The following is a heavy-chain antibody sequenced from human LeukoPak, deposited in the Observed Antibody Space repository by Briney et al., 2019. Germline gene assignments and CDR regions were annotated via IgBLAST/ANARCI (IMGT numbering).Heavy chain of an antibody. V-gene: IGHV4-59*01. D-gene: IGHD6-13*01. Sequence: KASETLSLTCTVSGGSISSYYWSWIRQPPGKGLEWIGYIYYSGSTNYDPSLKSRVTISVDTSKNQFSLKLNSVTPADTALYYCAKGSSWYSPFDQWGQGTLVTVSS. CDR3: AKGSSWYSPFDQ. J-gene: IGHJ4*02. CDR2: IYYSGST. CDR1: GGSISSYY.